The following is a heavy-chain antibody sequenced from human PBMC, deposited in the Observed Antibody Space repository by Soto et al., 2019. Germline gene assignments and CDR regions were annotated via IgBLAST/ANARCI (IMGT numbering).Heavy chain of an antibody. CDR2: VNHSGST. V-gene: IGHV4-34*01. CDR1: GRSFSNPYYY. Sequence: QVQLQQWGAGLLKPSETLSLTCAVYGRSFSNPYYYCIWIRQPPGKGLEWIGEVNHSGSTNYTPSLKSRVPISLDPSNNHFSLRLTSVTAADTAVYYCASLDTSGWFVEVWGQGTLVTVSS. D-gene: IGHD6-19*01. J-gene: IGHJ4*02. CDR3: ASLDTSGWFVEV.